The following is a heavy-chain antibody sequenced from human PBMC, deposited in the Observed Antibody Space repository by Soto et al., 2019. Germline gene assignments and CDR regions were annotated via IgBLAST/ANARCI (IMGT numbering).Heavy chain of an antibody. D-gene: IGHD3-16*01. V-gene: IGHV1-24*01. CDR3: ATDDSPGFA. CDR2: FDPEDGET. J-gene: IGHJ1*01. Sequence: GASVKVSCKVSGYSLTQLSIHWVRQAPGQGLEWMGGFDPEDGETIYAQKFQGRVTMTEDTSTDTAYMDLSSLRSEDTAVYYCATDDSPGFAWGQGTLVTVSS. CDR1: GYSLTQLS.